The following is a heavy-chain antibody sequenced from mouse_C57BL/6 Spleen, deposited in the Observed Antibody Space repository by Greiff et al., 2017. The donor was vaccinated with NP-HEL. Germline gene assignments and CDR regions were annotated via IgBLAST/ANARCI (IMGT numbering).Heavy chain of an antibody. CDR1: GYTFTDYN. D-gene: IGHD1-1*01. CDR3: ARWASTVVAH. V-gene: IGHV1-22*01. J-gene: IGHJ2*01. Sequence: EVKLQESGPELVKPGASVKMSCKASGYTFTDYNMHWVKQIHGKSLEWIGYINPNNGGTSYNQKFKGKATLTVNKSSSTAYMELRSLTSEDSAVYYCARWASTVVAHWGQGTTLTVSS. CDR2: INPNNGGT.